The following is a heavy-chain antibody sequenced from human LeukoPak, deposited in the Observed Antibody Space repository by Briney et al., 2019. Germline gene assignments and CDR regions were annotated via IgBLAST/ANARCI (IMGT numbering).Heavy chain of an antibody. CDR1: GFTVSSNY. J-gene: IGHJ3*02. Sequence: GGSLRLSCAASGFTVSSNYMSWVRQAPGKGLEWVSVIYSGGSTYYADSVKGRFTISRDNSKNTLYLQMNSLRAEDTAVYYCARDGDVGATERRNDAFDIWGQGTMVTVSS. CDR2: IYSGGST. D-gene: IGHD1-26*01. CDR3: ARDGDVGATERRNDAFDI. V-gene: IGHV3-53*01.